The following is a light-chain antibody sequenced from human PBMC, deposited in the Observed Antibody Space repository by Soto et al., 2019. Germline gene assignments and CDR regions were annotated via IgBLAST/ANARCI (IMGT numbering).Light chain of an antibody. V-gene: IGLV2-14*01. J-gene: IGLJ3*02. CDR2: EVS. CDR3: SSYTSSSTLRV. CDR1: SSDVGGYNY. Sequence: QSALTQPASVSGSPGQSLTISCTGTSSDVGGYNYVSWYQQHPGKAPKLMIYEVSNRPSGVSNRFSGSKSGNTASLTISGLQAEDEADYYCSSYTSSSTLRVFGGGTKVTVL.